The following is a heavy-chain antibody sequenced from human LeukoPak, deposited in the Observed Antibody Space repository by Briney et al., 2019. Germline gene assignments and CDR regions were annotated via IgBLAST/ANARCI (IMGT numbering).Heavy chain of an antibody. CDR1: GFTVSSNY. CDR2: IYSGGST. Sequence: GGSLRLSCAASGFTVSSNYMSWVRQAPGKGLEWVWVIYSGGSTYYADSVKGRFTISRDNSKNTLYLQMNSLRAEDTAVYYCARASIGYYQVWGSDYWGQGTLVTVSS. D-gene: IGHD3-22*01. CDR3: ARASIGYYQVWGSDY. J-gene: IGHJ4*02. V-gene: IGHV3-53*01.